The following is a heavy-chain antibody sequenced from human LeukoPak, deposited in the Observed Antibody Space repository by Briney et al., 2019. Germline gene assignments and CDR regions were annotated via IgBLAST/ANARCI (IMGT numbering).Heavy chain of an antibody. V-gene: IGHV3-30*04. D-gene: IGHD2-15*01. CDR3: VRDNYGGSLDF. J-gene: IGHJ4*02. CDR2: VRYDYSSK. Sequence: PGGSLRLSCTASGFTFTRYTMHWVRQAPPQGLELVSVVRYDYSSKSYADSVKGRFTLSRDDSTNTLSLQMNTLRADDTDVYYCVRDNYGGSLDFWGQGTLVTVSS. CDR1: GFTFTRYT.